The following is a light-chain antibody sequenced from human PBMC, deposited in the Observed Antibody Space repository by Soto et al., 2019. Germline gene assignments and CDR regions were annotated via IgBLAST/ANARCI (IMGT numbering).Light chain of an antibody. V-gene: IGLV2-14*01. CDR1: SSDVGTYNY. CDR3: SSFTNSRADV. Sequence: QSALTQPASVSGSPGQSITISCTGSSSDVGTYNYVSWYQQHPGKAPKLMIYEVGNRPSGVSNRFSGSKSGNTASLTISGLQAEDEADYYCSSFTNSRADVFGTGTKVTVL. CDR2: EVG. J-gene: IGLJ1*01.